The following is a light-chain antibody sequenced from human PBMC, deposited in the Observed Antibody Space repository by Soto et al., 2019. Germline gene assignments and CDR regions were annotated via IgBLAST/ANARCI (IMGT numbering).Light chain of an antibody. V-gene: IGKV3-11*01. CDR1: QSVSHY. CDR2: DSS. CDR3: QQSTNMPPYT. Sequence: EIVLTQSPATLSLSPGERATFSCRASQSVSHYLACYQHKPGQAPRLLIYDSSNRATGIPARFTGSGSRTDFTLTISSLEHEDSAVYYCQQSTNMPPYTFGQGTRLEIK. J-gene: IGKJ2*01.